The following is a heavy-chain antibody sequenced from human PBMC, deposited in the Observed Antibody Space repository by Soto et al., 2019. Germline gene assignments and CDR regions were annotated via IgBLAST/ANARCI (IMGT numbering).Heavy chain of an antibody. Sequence: PGGSLRLSCAASGFTFSSYWMSWVRQAPGKGLEWVANIKQDGSEKYYVDSVKGRFTISRDNAKNSLYLQMNSLRAEDTAVYYCARVHDSGGWSGYPDLDYWGQGTLVTVSS. CDR3: ARVHDSGGWSGYPDLDY. D-gene: IGHD6-19*01. CDR2: IKQDGSEK. CDR1: GFTFSSYW. J-gene: IGHJ4*02. V-gene: IGHV3-7*03.